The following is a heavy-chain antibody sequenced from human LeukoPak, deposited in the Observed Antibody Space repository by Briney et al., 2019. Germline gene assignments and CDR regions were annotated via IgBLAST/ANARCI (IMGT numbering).Heavy chain of an antibody. V-gene: IGHV3-43*01. D-gene: IGHD4-17*01. CDR1: GFTFGDYT. Sequence: GGSLRLSCAASGFTFGDYTMHWVRQAPGKGLEWVSLISWDGGSTYYADSVKGRFTISRDNSKNSLYLQMNSLRTEDAALYYCAKDLSTVTTGGYFDYWGQGTLVTVSS. CDR2: ISWDGGST. J-gene: IGHJ4*02. CDR3: AKDLSTVTTGGYFDY.